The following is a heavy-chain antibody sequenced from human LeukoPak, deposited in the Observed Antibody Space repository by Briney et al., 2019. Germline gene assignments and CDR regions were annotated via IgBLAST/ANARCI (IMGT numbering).Heavy chain of an antibody. Sequence: PSGTLSLTCAVSGGSISSSNWWSWVRQPPGKGLEWIGEIYHSGSTNYNPSLKSRVTISVDKPKNQFSLKLSSVTAADTAVYYCARDRGMIVDDDAFDIWGQGTMVTVSS. CDR2: IYHSGST. D-gene: IGHD3-22*01. V-gene: IGHV4-4*02. J-gene: IGHJ3*02. CDR3: ARDRGMIVDDDAFDI. CDR1: GGSISSSNW.